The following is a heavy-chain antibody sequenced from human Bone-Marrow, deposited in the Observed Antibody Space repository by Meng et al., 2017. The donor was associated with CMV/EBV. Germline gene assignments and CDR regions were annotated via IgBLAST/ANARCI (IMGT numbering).Heavy chain of an antibody. CDR3: ARDARFLECPDY. CDR2: ISSSGGST. J-gene: IGHJ4*02. D-gene: IGHD3-3*01. Sequence: GESLKISCAASGFTFSTYAMTWVRQAPGKGLDWVSGISSSGGSTYYADSVKGRFTISRDNSKNTLYLQMNSLRAEDTAVYYCARDARFLECPDYWGQGTLVTVSS. CDR1: GFTFSTYA. V-gene: IGHV3-23*01.